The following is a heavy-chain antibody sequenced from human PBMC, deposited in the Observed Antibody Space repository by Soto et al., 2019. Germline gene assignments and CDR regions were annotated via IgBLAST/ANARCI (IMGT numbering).Heavy chain of an antibody. CDR1: GVSLTSGNW. V-gene: IGHV4-4*02. CDR3: ARLVYDTRLNYMYFDF. J-gene: IGHJ4*02. CDR2: IFHDGTA. Sequence: SETLSLTCAVSGVSLTSGNWWTWVRQSPQRGLEYIGEIFHDGTANYYPSFERRVAMSVDTSRNQFSLKLTSVTAADTAVYLCARLVYDTRLNYMYFDFWGPGTMVTVSS. D-gene: IGHD3-10*01.